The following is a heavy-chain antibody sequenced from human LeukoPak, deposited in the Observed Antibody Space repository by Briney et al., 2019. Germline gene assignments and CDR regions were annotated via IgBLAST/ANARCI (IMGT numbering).Heavy chain of an antibody. J-gene: IGHJ4*02. V-gene: IGHV1-2*02. CDR2: ISPNSGGT. CDR1: GYTFTVNN. Sequence: GASVKVSCKASGYTFTVNNIHWVRQAPGQGLVWMGWISPNSGGTNYAQNFQGRVTMTRDTSISTAYMELSRLRSDDTAVYYCARVKISNYGSDYDYWGQGTLVTVSS. CDR3: ARVKISNYGSDYDY. D-gene: IGHD3-10*01.